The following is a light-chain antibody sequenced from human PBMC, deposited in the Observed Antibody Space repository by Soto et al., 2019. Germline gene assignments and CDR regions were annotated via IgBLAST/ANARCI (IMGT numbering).Light chain of an antibody. J-gene: IGLJ2*01. CDR1: KLGDKY. CDR3: QAWDSGTVV. Sequence: SYELTQPPSVSVSPGQTASITCSGDKLGDKYACWYQQKPGQPPVLVIYQHTKRPSGIPERFSGSNSGNTATLTISGTQAMDEADYYCQAWDSGTVVFGGGTKLTVL. CDR2: QHT. V-gene: IGLV3-1*01.